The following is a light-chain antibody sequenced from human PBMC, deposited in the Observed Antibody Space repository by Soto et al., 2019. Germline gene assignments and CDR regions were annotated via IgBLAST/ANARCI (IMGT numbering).Light chain of an antibody. CDR1: SSDVGGYNS. Sequence: QSALTQPASVSGSPGQSITISCTGASSDVGGYNSVSWYQQEPGKAPKLIIYDVSNRPSGASYRFSGSQSGNTASLTISGLQAEDEADYYCSSYIGSSTLGVFGGGTKLTVL. CDR3: SSYIGSSTLGV. J-gene: IGLJ2*01. CDR2: DVS. V-gene: IGLV2-14*01.